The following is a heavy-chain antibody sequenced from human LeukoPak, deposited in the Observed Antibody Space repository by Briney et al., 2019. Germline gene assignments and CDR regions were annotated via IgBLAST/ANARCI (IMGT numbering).Heavy chain of an antibody. CDR3: AKVKIGGYDILTPLDH. J-gene: IGHJ4*02. D-gene: IGHD3-9*01. CDR2: ISYDGSSK. Sequence: PGGSLRLSCAASGFTFSTYAMHWVRQAPGKGLEWVAVISYDGSSKYYADSVKGRFTTSRDNSKNTLYLQMISLRAEDTAVYYCAKVKIGGYDILTPLDHWGQGTLVTVSS. V-gene: IGHV3-30*04. CDR1: GFTFSTYA.